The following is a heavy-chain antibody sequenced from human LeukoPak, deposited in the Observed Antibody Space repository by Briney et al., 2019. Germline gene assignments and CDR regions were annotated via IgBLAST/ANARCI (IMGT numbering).Heavy chain of an antibody. J-gene: IGHJ4*02. Sequence: ASVNVSCKASGYTFTSYGISWVRQAPGQGLDWMGWISAYNGNTNYAQKFQGRVTMTRDTSISTAYMELSGLRSDDTAVYYCATQRGSYLWGTDFDYWGQGTLVTVSS. V-gene: IGHV1-18*01. CDR1: GYTFTSYG. CDR3: ATQRGSYLWGTDFDY. CDR2: ISAYNGNT. D-gene: IGHD3-16*01.